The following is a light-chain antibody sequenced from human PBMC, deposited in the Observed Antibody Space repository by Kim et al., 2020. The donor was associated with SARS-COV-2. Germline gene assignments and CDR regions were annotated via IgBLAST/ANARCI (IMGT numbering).Light chain of an antibody. CDR3: QQSYTVPLI. CDR2: SAS. CDR1: QTIAKS. V-gene: IGKV1-39*01. Sequence: DIQMTQSPSSLSASVGDRVTITCRVSQTIAKSLHWYQQKPGKAPRLLIWSASGLQNGVPSRFSGSGSGTDFTLTISDLQPEDFATYYCQQSYTVPLIFGPGTKLEI. J-gene: IGKJ2*01.